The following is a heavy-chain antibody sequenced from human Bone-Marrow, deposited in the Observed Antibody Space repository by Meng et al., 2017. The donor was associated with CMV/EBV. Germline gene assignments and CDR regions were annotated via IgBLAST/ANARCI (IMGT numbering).Heavy chain of an antibody. Sequence: GESLKISCAASGFTFDDYGMSWVRQAPGKGLEWVSGINWNGGSTGYADSVKGRFTISRDNAKKSLYLQMNSLRAEDTALYHCAGVGRAVVGLNLWGRGTLVTVSS. V-gene: IGHV3-20*01. CDR1: GFTFDDYG. D-gene: IGHD6-19*01. CDR2: INWNGGST. CDR3: AGVGRAVVGLNL. J-gene: IGHJ2*01.